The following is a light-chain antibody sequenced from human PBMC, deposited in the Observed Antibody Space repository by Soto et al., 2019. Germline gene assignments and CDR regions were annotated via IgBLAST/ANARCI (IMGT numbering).Light chain of an antibody. V-gene: IGKV1-5*03. Sequence: DLQMTQSPSTLSASVGDRVTITCRASQNIRSWLAWYQQKPGKAPDLLIYSASGLASGVPSRFSGSGSGTEFTLTISSLQPDDFATYYCQEYNGNSGLTFGGGTKVEIK. CDR2: SAS. CDR3: QEYNGNSGLT. CDR1: QNIRSW. J-gene: IGKJ4*01.